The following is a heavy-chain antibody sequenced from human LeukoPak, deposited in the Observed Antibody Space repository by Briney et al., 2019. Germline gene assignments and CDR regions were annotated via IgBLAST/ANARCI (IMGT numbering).Heavy chain of an antibody. V-gene: IGHV3-21*01. CDR2: ISSSSSYI. J-gene: IGHJ6*03. CDR3: ARDQECSGGSCYYYYYYMDV. D-gene: IGHD2-15*01. Sequence: PGGSLRLSCAASGFTFSSYSMNWVRQAPGKGLEWVSSISSSSSYIYYADSVKGRFTISRENAKNSLYLQMNSLRAEDTAVYYCARDQECSGGSCYYYYYYMDVWGKGTTVTVSS. CDR1: GFTFSSYS.